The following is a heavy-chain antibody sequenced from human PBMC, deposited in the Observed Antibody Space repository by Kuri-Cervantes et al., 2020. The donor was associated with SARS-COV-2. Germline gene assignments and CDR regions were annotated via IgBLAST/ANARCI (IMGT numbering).Heavy chain of an antibody. J-gene: IGHJ4*02. CDR2: ISYDGSNK. CDR1: GFTFSSYA. CDR3: ARDDRKWGSGSYYDIDY. D-gene: IGHD1-26*01. Sequence: GGSLRLSCAASGFTFSSYAMHWVRQAPGKGLEWVAVISYDGSNKYYADSVKGRFTISRDNSKNTLYLQMNSLRAEDTAVYYCARDDRKWGSGSYYDIDYWGQGTLVTVSS. V-gene: IGHV3-30*04.